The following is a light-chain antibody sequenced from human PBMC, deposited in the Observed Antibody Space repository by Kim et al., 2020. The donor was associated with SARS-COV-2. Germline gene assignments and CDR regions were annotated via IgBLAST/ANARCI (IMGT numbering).Light chain of an antibody. V-gene: IGLV3-1*01. CDR3: QAWDSSTSDWV. Sequence: SYELTQPPSVSVSPGQAASISCSGDMLGNKYACWYQQKPGQSPVLVLYQNTKRLSGIPERFSGSNSGHTVTLTISGTPALVEADYYCQAWDSSTSDWVFG. CDR1: MLGNKY. CDR2: QNT. J-gene: IGLJ3*02.